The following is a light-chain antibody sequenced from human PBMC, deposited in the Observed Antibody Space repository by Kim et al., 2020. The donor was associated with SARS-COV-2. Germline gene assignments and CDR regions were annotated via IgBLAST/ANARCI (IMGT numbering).Light chain of an antibody. CDR2: TAS. CDR3: QQGYSTPYT. Sequence: DIQMTQSPSSLSASVGDRVTITCRASQSISSYLNWYQQKPGKAPKLLIYTASNLQSGVPSRFSGSGSGTDFTLTISSLQPEDIATYYCQQGYSTPYTFGQGTKLEI. V-gene: IGKV1-39*01. CDR1: QSISSY. J-gene: IGKJ2*01.